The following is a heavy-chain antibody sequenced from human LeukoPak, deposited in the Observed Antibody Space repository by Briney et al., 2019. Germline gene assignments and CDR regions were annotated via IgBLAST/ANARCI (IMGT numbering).Heavy chain of an antibody. CDR1: GFTFSSYG. D-gene: IGHD5-18*01. CDR3: ARRGYSFGSDY. Sequence: GGSLRLSCAASGFTFSSYGMHWVRQAPGKGLEWVAVISYDGSNKYYADSVKGRFTISRDNAKNSLYLQMSSLRAEDTAVYYCARRGYSFGSDYWGPGTLVTVSP. J-gene: IGHJ4*02. V-gene: IGHV3-33*05. CDR2: ISYDGSNK.